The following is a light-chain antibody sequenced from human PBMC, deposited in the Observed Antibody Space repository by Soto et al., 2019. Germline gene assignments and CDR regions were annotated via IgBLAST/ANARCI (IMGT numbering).Light chain of an antibody. V-gene: IGKV1-5*01. J-gene: IGKJ3*01. CDR3: QQSYNSPFN. CDR1: QGIYNW. CDR2: DAS. Sequence: DIQMTQSPSTLSASIGDRVTITCRASQGIYNWLAWYQQKPGKPPKLLIYDASGLDSGVPSRFSGSGYGTEFTLTISGLQPEDFATYYCQQSYNSPFNFGPGTKVDIK.